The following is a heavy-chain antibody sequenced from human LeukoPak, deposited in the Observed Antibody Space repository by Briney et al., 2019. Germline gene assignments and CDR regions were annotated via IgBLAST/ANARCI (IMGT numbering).Heavy chain of an antibody. J-gene: IGHJ5*02. V-gene: IGHV1-2*02. CDR1: GYTFTNSY. CDR3: ARTAVGSGRWGDNWFDP. Sequence: ASVKVSCKASGYTFTNSYMHWVRQAPGQGLEWVGWINLNNGGTNHAQKFQGRVTMTSDTSIRTAYMELSSLRFDDTAVYYCARTAVGSGRWGDNWFDPWGQGTLVTVSS. CDR2: INLNNGGT. D-gene: IGHD3-10*01.